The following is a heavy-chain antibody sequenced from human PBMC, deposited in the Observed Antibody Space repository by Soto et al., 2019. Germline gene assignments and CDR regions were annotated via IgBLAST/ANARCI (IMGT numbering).Heavy chain of an antibody. V-gene: IGHV3-30*18. D-gene: IGHD2-8*02. Sequence: GSLRLSCAASGFTFTSYGMHWVRQAPGKGLEWVSVISYDGSNKYYADSVKGRFTISRDNSKNTLYLDMTSLRGEDTAVYYCAKIRNCCTGTTCTPDFYPLDVWGQGTTVTISS. J-gene: IGHJ6*02. CDR2: ISYDGSNK. CDR3: AKIRNCCTGTTCTPDFYPLDV. CDR1: GFTFTSYG.